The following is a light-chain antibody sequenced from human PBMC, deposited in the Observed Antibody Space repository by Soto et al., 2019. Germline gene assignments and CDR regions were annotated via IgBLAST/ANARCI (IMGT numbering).Light chain of an antibody. V-gene: IGLV2-14*01. J-gene: IGLJ1*01. CDR3: ISYTVSRSYV. Sequence: QSALTQPASVSGSPGQSITISCSGTSNDIGTYDDVAWFQQFPGKTPKLVIYSVSDRPSGVSYRFSGSKSGNTASLTISGLQADDEADYYCISYTVSRSYVSGTGTKLTVL. CDR2: SVS. CDR1: SNDIGTYDD.